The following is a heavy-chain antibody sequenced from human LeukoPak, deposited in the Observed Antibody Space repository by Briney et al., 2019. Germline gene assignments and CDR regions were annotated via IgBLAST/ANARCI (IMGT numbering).Heavy chain of an antibody. J-gene: IGHJ5*02. D-gene: IGHD6-13*01. CDR1: GGSISSYY. CDR3: AREGSSSWYFARGSWFDP. Sequence: SETLSLTCTVSGGSISSYYWSWIRQPPGKGLEWIGYIHYSGSTNYNPSLKSRVTISVDTSKNQFSLKLSSVTAADTAVYYCAREGSSSWYFARGSWFDPWGQGTLVTVSS. V-gene: IGHV4-59*01. CDR2: IHYSGST.